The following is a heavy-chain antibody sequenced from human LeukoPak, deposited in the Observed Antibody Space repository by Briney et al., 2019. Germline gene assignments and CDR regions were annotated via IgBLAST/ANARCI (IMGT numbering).Heavy chain of an antibody. CDR1: GFTFSSYA. CDR2: ISYDGSNK. D-gene: IGHD2-15*01. J-gene: IGHJ6*02. CDR3: ARVGGRYCSGGSCYYYYGMDV. V-gene: IGHV3-30-3*01. Sequence: PGGSLRLSCAASGFTFSSYAMHWVRQAPGKGLEWVAVISYDGSNKYYADSVKGRFTISRDNAKNSLYLQMNSLRAEDTAVYYCARVGGRYCSGGSCYYYYGMDVWGQGTTVTVSS.